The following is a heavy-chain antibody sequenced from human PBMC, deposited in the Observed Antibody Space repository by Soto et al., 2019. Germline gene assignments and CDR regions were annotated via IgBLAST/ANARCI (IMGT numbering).Heavy chain of an antibody. D-gene: IGHD3-22*01. CDR1: GYTFTSYG. V-gene: IGHV1-18*01. CDR2: ISAYNGNT. J-gene: IGHJ6*02. Sequence: QVQLVQSGAEVKKPGASVKVSCKASGYTFTSYGISWVRQAPGQGLEWMGWISAYNGNTNYAQKLQGRVTMTTDTSTSTAYMELRSLRSDDTAVYYCAREQEVVTTTGFYYYYGMDIWGQGTTVTVSS. CDR3: AREQEVVTTTGFYYYYGMDI.